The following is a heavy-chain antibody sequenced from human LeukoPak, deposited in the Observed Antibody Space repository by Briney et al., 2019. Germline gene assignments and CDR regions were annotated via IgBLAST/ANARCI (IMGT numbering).Heavy chain of an antibody. CDR3: AKGSPSFIVVVPAAHKNAFDI. V-gene: IGHV3-20*04. Sequence: PGGSLRLSCAASGFTFDDYGMSWVRQAPGKGLEWVSGINWNGGSTGYADSVKGRFTISRDNSKNTLYMQMNSLRAEDTAVYYCAKGSPSFIVVVPAAHKNAFDIWGQGTMVTVSS. D-gene: IGHD2-2*01. J-gene: IGHJ3*02. CDR2: INWNGGST. CDR1: GFTFDDYG.